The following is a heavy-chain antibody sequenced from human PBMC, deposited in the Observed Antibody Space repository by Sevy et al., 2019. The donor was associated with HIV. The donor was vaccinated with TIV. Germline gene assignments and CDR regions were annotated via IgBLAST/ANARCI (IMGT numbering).Heavy chain of an antibody. Sequence: ASVKVSCKASGYTFTSYGISWVRQAPGQGLEWMGWISAYNGNTNYAQKLQGRVTMTTDTSTSTAYMELGSLRSDDTAVYYCARDGYYDSSGYNWFDPWGQGTLVTVSS. D-gene: IGHD3-22*01. V-gene: IGHV1-18*01. CDR2: ISAYNGNT. CDR3: ARDGYYDSSGYNWFDP. CDR1: GYTFTSYG. J-gene: IGHJ5*02.